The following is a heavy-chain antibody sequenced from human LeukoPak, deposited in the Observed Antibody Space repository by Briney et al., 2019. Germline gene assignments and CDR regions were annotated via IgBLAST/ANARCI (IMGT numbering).Heavy chain of an antibody. D-gene: IGHD2-2*01. V-gene: IGHV4-39*01. Sequence: PSETLPLTCTVSGGSISSSSYYWGWIRQPPGKGLEWIGSIYYSGSTYYNPSLKSRVTISVDTSKNQFSLKLSSVTAADTAVYYCARQDGDIVVVPAAMNPYFGYWGQGTLVTVSS. J-gene: IGHJ4*02. CDR3: ARQDGDIVVVPAAMNPYFGY. CDR1: GGSISSSSYY. CDR2: IYYSGST.